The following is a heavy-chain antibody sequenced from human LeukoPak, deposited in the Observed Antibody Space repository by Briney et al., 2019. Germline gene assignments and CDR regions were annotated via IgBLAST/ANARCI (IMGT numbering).Heavy chain of an antibody. CDR3: ARAHDSSGYYYSYFDY. J-gene: IGHJ4*02. CDR1: GGSISSGSYY. D-gene: IGHD3-22*01. V-gene: IGHV4-61*02. Sequence: SETLSLTCTVSGGSISSGSYYWSWIRQPAGKGLEWIGRIYTSGSTNYNPSLKSRVTISVDTSKNQFSLKLSSVTAADTAVHYCARAHDSSGYYYSYFDYWGQGTLVTVSS. CDR2: IYTSGST.